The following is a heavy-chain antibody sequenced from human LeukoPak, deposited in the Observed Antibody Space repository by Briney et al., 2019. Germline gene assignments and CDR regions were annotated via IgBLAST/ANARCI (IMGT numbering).Heavy chain of an antibody. J-gene: IGHJ1*01. V-gene: IGHV3-30*02. CDR2: IRYDGSNK. CDR1: GFTFGDYA. Sequence: TGGSLRLSCTASGFTFGDYAMSWVRQAPGKGLEWVAFIRYDGSNKYYADSVKGRFTISRDNSKNTLYLQLNSLRVEDTALYYCARGGKIALAGTRSSQYFQHWGQGTLVTVSS. D-gene: IGHD6-19*01. CDR3: ARGGKIALAGTRSSQYFQH.